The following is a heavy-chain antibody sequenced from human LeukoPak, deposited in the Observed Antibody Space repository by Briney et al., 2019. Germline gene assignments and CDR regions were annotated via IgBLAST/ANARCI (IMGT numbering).Heavy chain of an antibody. D-gene: IGHD2-2*01. CDR2: IWYDGSNK. CDR3: ARAPDQLLPAFFDY. J-gene: IGHJ4*02. Sequence: PGGSLRLSCAASGFTFSSYGMHWVRQAPGKGLEWVAVIWYDGSNKYYADSVKGRFTISRDNSKNTLYLQMNSLRAEDTAVYYCARAPDQLLPAFFDYWGQGTLVTVSS. CDR1: GFTFSSYG. V-gene: IGHV3-33*01.